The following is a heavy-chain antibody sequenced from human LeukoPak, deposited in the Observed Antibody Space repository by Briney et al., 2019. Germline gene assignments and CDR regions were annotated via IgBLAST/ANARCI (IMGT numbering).Heavy chain of an antibody. CDR1: GLTFSDYY. CDR2: INIGGTNT. J-gene: IGHJ5*02. Sequence: GGSLRLSCAASGLTFSDYYMSWIRQAPGKGLEWLSYINIGGTNTHYADSVKGRFTISRDNAKKSLYLEMTNLRAEDTAVYYCATDGAGFDTWGQGVLATVSS. V-gene: IGHV3-11*01. CDR3: ATDGAGFDT.